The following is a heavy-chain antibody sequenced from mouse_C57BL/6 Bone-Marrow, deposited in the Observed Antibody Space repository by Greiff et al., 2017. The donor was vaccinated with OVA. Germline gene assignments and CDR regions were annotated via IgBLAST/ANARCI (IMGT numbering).Heavy chain of an antibody. V-gene: IGHV14-4*01. D-gene: IGHD1-1*02. CDR3: TPYGAMDY. J-gene: IGHJ4*01. Sequence: VQLQQSGAELVRPGASVKLSCTASGFNIKDDYMHWVKPRPEQGLELIGWIDPANGDTAYASNFPGKTTITAATASNTAYLQHSSLTSEDTAVYYCTPYGAMDYWGQGTSVTVSS. CDR1: GFNIKDDY. CDR2: IDPANGDT.